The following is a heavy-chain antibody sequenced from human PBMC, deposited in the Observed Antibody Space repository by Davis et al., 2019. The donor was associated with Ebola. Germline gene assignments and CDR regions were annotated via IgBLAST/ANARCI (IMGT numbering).Heavy chain of an antibody. CDR2: ISAYTGHT. J-gene: IGHJ4*02. CDR3: ARGRNGGWDFDY. Sequence: ASVKVSCKSSGGTFRNYAIMWVRQAPGQGLEWMAWISAYTGHTNYAQKFQGRLTLTTDTSTSTVYMELRSLTSDDTAEYYCARGRNGGWDFDYWGQGTRVTVSS. D-gene: IGHD6-19*01. V-gene: IGHV1-18*01. CDR1: GGTFRNYA.